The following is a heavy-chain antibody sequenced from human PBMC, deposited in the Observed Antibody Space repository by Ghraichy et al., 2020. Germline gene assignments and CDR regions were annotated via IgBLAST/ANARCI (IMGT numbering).Heavy chain of an antibody. D-gene: IGHD1-26*01. CDR2: ISSSSSYI. Sequence: GGSLRLSRAASGFTFSSYSMNWVRQAPGKGLEWVSSISSSSSYIYYADSVKGRFTISRDNAKNSLYLQMNSLRAEDTAVYYCARDQWRGSYSGVGGYWGQGTLVTVSS. CDR3: ARDQWRGSYSGVGGY. J-gene: IGHJ4*02. CDR1: GFTFSSYS. V-gene: IGHV3-21*01.